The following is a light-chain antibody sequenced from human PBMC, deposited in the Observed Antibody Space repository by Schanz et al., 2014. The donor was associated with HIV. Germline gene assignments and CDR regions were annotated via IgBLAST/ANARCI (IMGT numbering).Light chain of an antibody. J-gene: IGLJ3*02. CDR2: EVN. CDR3: SSWDDSLKGWV. V-gene: IGLV2-14*01. Sequence: QSALTQPASVSGSPGQSITISCTGTSRDIGGWNYVSWYQQHPGKAPKLMIYEVNKRPSGVPARFSGSKSGTSASLAISGLQSEDEADYYCSSWDDSLKGWVFGGGTKLTVL. CDR1: SRDIGGWNY.